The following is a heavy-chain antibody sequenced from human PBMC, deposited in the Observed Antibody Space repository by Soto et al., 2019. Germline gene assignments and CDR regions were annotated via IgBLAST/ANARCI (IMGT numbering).Heavy chain of an antibody. D-gene: IGHD3-10*01. CDR2: ISRGGSVI. V-gene: IGHV3-11*01. Sequence: LSLTCTVSGFSFSDSYMSWIRQAPGKGLEWVSYISRGGSVIYYADSVKGRFTISRDDAKNSLYLQMNSLRAEDTAIYYCASDSHAVDLGYWGQGTLVTVSS. CDR3: ASDSHAVDLGY. CDR1: GFSFSDSY. J-gene: IGHJ4*02.